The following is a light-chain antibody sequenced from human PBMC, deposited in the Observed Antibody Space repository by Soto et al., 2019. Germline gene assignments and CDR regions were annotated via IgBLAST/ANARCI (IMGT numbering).Light chain of an antibody. V-gene: IGKV3-20*01. CDR1: QSVSSTY. CDR3: QQYGSSPRT. Sequence: EIVLTQSPGTLSLSPGERATLSCRASQSVSSTYLAWYQQRPGQAPRLLIYGASSRATGIPDRFIGSGSEPDFTLTISRLEPEDFAVYYCQQYGSSPRTFGQGTKVEIK. CDR2: GAS. J-gene: IGKJ1*01.